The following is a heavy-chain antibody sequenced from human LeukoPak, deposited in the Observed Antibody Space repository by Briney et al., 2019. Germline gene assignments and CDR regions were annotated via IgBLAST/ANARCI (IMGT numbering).Heavy chain of an antibody. Sequence: SETLSLTCTVSGGSISSYYWSWIRQPPGKGLEWIGYISSSGSTNYNPSLKSRVTISVDTSKNQFSLKLSSVTAADTAVYYCAKLPARSYSGWYGAFDIWGQGTMVTVSS. CDR1: GGSISSYY. D-gene: IGHD6-19*01. CDR2: ISSSGST. V-gene: IGHV4-59*12. CDR3: AKLPARSYSGWYGAFDI. J-gene: IGHJ3*02.